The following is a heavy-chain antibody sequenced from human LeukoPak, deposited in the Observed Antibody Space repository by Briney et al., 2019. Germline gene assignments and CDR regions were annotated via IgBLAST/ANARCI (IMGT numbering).Heavy chain of an antibody. CDR3: ARDYVGDYGGSYFDY. Sequence: GGSLRLSCAASGFTFSSYGMHWVRQAPGKGLEWVAVIWYDGSNKYYADSVKGRFTISRDNSKNTLYLQMNSLRAEDTAVYYCARDYVGDYGGSYFDYWGQGTLVTVSS. D-gene: IGHD4-23*01. CDR1: GFTFSSYG. V-gene: IGHV3-33*01. J-gene: IGHJ4*02. CDR2: IWYDGSNK.